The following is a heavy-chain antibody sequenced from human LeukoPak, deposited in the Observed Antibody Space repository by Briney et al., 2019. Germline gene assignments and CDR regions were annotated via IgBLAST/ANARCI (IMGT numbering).Heavy chain of an antibody. Sequence: SETLSLTCTVPGGSISNYYWSWIRQPPGKGLEWIGYISYSGSTNYKLSLKSRVTISIDTSKIQFSLKLSSVPAADTAVYYCARAPRYGDYDYWGQGTLVTVSS. J-gene: IGHJ4*02. CDR3: ARAPRYGDYDY. V-gene: IGHV4-59*01. CDR2: ISYSGST. D-gene: IGHD4-17*01. CDR1: GGSISNYY.